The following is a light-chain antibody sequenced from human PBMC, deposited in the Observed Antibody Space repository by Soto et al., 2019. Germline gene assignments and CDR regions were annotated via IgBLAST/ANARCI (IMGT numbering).Light chain of an antibody. CDR3: QQYVGSPT. J-gene: IGKJ1*01. Sequence: EIVLTQSPGTLSLSPGERATLSFRASQSLSSSFLAWYQRKPGQAPRLLIYEASRRAAGIPDRFRGSGSGTDFTLTISRLEPEDFAVYYCQQYVGSPTFGQGTKVEIK. V-gene: IGKV3-20*01. CDR2: EAS. CDR1: QSLSSSF.